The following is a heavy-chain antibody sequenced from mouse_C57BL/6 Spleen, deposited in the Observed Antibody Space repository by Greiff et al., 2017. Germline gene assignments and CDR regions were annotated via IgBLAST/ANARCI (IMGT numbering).Heavy chain of an antibody. Sequence: EVQGVESGGGLVQPKGSLKLSCEASGFSFNTYAMNWVRQAPGKGLEWVARLRSKSNNYATYYADSVKDRFTIARDDSESMLYLQMNNLKTEDTAIYYCVRHEGPAQAFAYWGQGTLVTVSA. J-gene: IGHJ3*01. D-gene: IGHD3-2*02. CDR2: LRSKSNNYAT. CDR3: VRHEGPAQAFAY. CDR1: GFSFNTYA. V-gene: IGHV10-1*01.